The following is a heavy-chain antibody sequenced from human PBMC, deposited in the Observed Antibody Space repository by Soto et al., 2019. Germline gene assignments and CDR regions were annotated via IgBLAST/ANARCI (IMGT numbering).Heavy chain of an antibody. V-gene: IGHV4-59*01. J-gene: IGHJ4*02. Sequence: PSETLSLTCTVSGGSISSYYWSWIRQPPEKGLGWIGYIYYNGSTNYNHSLQSRVTISVETSKNKFSLKLTSVTAADTAAYYCEILDFWSIYLGYWGPRSLGTVS. CDR1: GGSISSYY. D-gene: IGHD3-3*01. CDR3: EILDFWSIYLGY. CDR2: IYYNGST.